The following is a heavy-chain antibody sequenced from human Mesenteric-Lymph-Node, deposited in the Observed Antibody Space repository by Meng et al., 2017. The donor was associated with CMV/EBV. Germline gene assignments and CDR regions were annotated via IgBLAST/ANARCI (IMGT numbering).Heavy chain of an antibody. V-gene: IGHV3-53*01. J-gene: IGHJ4*02. Sequence: GESLKISCAASGFTVSSNHMSWVRQAPGKGLEWVSIIYSGGSTYYADSVKGRFTISRDNSKNTLYLQMNSLRAEDTAVYYCAKDPLSHYYDSSGYFDYWGQGTLVTVSS. CDR2: IYSGGST. D-gene: IGHD3-22*01. CDR1: GFTVSSNH. CDR3: AKDPLSHYYDSSGYFDY.